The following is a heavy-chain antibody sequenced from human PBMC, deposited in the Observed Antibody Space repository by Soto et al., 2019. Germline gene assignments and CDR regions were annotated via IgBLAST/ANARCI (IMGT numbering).Heavy chain of an antibody. J-gene: IGHJ4*02. Sequence: PSETLSLTCTVSGGSISSYYWSWIRQPPGKGLEWIGYIYYSGSTNYNPSLKSRVTISVDTSKNQFSLKLSSVTAADTAVYYCARQVHSSSWYGLDYWGQGTLVTVSS. CDR3: ARQVHSSSWYGLDY. CDR1: GGSISSYY. CDR2: IYYSGST. D-gene: IGHD6-13*01. V-gene: IGHV4-59*08.